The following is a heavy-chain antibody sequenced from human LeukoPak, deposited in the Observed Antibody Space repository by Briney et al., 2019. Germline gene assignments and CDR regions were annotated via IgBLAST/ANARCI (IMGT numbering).Heavy chain of an antibody. CDR2: ISYDGSNK. D-gene: IGHD1-26*01. Sequence: PGRSLRLSCAASGFTFSSYGMHWVRQAPGKGLEWVAVISYDGSNKYYADSVKGRFTISRDKSKNTLYLQMNSLRAEDTAVYYCAKDHPPSAYYRIYYYYYYMDVWGKGNTVTVSS. CDR3: AKDHPPSAYYRIYYYYYYMDV. J-gene: IGHJ6*03. V-gene: IGHV3-30*18. CDR1: GFTFSSYG.